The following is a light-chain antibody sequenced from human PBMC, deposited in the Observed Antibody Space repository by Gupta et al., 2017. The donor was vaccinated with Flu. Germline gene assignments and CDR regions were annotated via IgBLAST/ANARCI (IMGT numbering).Light chain of an antibody. V-gene: IGKV2-30*01. CDR2: KVS. J-gene: IGKJ2*03. Sequence: DVVMTQSPLSLPVTLGQPASIPCSSSQSLVYHDGSTFLNWFHQRPGQSPRRLIYKVSNRDSGVPDRFSGSGSGTDCTLKISRVEAEDVGVYYCMKGTHGQPYSFGQGTXLEIK. CDR3: MKGTHGQPYS. CDR1: QSLVYHDGSTF.